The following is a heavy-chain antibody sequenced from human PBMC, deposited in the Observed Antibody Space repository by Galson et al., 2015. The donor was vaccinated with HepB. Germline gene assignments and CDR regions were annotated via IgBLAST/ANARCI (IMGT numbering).Heavy chain of an antibody. D-gene: IGHD3-10*01. V-gene: IGHV2-70*11. CDR3: ARSQDPRRITMVRGVITSWYFDL. CDR1: GFSLSTSGMC. Sequence: PALVKPTQTLTLTCTFSGFSLSTSGMCVSWIRQPPGKALEWLARIDWDDDKYYSTSLKTRLTISKDTSKNQVVLTMTNMDPVDTATYYCARSQDPRRITMVRGVITSWYFDLWGRGTLVTVSS. CDR2: IDWDDDK. J-gene: IGHJ2*01.